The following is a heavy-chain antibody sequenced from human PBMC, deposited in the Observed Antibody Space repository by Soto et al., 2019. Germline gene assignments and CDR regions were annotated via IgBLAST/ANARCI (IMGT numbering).Heavy chain of an antibody. Sequence: GESLKISCXGSGYTFTSYWIGWVRQMPGEGLEWLGVIYPGDSDTRYSPSFQGQVTISADKSINTAYLQWGSLKASDSAIYYCARSAGNAGRFSEYWSQGTLVTVSS. D-gene: IGHD2-15*01. CDR1: GYTFTSYW. CDR2: IYPGDSDT. CDR3: ARSAGNAGRFSEY. J-gene: IGHJ4*02. V-gene: IGHV5-51*01.